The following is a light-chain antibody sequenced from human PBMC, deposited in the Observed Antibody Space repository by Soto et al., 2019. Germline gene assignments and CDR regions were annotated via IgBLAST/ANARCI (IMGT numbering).Light chain of an antibody. V-gene: IGKV3-11*01. J-gene: IGKJ1*01. Sequence: EIVLTQSPESLSLSPGERATLWCRASQSLRSSLAWYQQKPGQAPRLLMYDASQRATGIPASFSASGSGTDLTLTISSLEPEDFAVYYCQQRDISPRTFGQGTKVDIK. CDR3: QQRDISPRT. CDR2: DAS. CDR1: QSLRSS.